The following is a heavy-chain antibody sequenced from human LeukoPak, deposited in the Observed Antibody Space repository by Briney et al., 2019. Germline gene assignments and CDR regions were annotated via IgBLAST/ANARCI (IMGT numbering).Heavy chain of an antibody. CDR2: IVVGSGNT. D-gene: IGHD6-13*01. CDR3: ARDPDPYSSSWSSDFDY. J-gene: IGHJ4*02. V-gene: IGHV1-58*01. Sequence: SVKVSCKASGFTFTSSAVQWVRQARGQRLEWIGWIVVGSGNTNYAQKFQGRVTITADESTSTAYMELSSLRSEDTAVYYCARDPDPYSSSWSSDFDYWGQGTLVTVSS. CDR1: GFTFTSSA.